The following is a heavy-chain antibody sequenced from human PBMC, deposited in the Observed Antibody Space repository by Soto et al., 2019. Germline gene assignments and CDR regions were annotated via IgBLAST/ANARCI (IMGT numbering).Heavy chain of an antibody. Sequence: EVQLLESGGGLVKPGGSLRLSCAASGFTFSDAWMTWVRQAPGKGLEWVGRIKRKTDGGTTDYAAPVKGRFTISRDDSKNTLYLQMNSLKTEDTAFYYCTSTLGYWGQGTLVTVSS. CDR1: GFTFSDAW. V-gene: IGHV3-15*01. J-gene: IGHJ4*02. CDR2: IKRKTDGGTT. CDR3: TSTLGY. D-gene: IGHD7-27*01.